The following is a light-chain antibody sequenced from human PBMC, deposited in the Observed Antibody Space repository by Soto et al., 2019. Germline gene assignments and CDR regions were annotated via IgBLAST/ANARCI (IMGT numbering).Light chain of an antibody. CDR1: SSNIGSNA. CDR3: AAWDDSLNGPL. Sequence: QSVLTQPTSASGTPGQRVTISCSGSSSNIGSNAVNWYQQLPGTAPTLLSYSNNQRPSGVPDRFSGSKSGTSASLAVNGLQSEDEADYYCAAWDDSLNGPLFGGGTQLTVL. J-gene: IGLJ3*02. V-gene: IGLV1-44*01. CDR2: SNN.